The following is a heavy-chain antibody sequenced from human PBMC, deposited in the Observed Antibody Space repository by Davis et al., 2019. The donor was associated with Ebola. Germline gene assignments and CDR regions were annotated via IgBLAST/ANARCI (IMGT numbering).Heavy chain of an antibody. CDR3: ARDRFGYCSGGNCYSDPVRFDY. CDR2: IHPSGGST. D-gene: IGHD2-15*01. V-gene: IGHV1-46*01. CDR1: GYTFTSYA. Sequence: ASVKVSCKASGYTFTSYAMHWVRQAPGQGLEWMGIIHPSGGSTSYAQKFQGRVTMTRDTSPRTVYMELSSLRSEDTAVYYCARDRFGYCSGGNCYSDPVRFDYWGQGTLVTVSS. J-gene: IGHJ4*02.